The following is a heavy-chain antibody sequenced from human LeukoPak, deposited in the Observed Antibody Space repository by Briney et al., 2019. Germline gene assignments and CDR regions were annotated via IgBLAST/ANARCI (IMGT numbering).Heavy chain of an antibody. V-gene: IGHV3-74*01. J-gene: IGHJ3*02. CDR2: INSDESST. CDR3: ERAGLPYAFDI. Sequence: GVPVTLSGAASGFTFSSHCMYWLRQAPGKGLMGVSHINSDESSTSYADSVKVRFTISGDTAKTTLYLQMNSLRAEDTDVYYCERAGLPYAFDIWGQGTMVTVSS. CDR1: GFTFSSHC. D-gene: IGHD5-18*01.